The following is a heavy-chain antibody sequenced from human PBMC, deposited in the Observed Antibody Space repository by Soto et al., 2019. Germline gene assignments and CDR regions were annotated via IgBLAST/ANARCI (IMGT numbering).Heavy chain of an antibody. CDR2: ISWNSGSI. J-gene: IGHJ3*02. V-gene: IGHV3-9*01. CDR1: GXTFDDYA. D-gene: IGHD1-26*01. CDR3: AKDESGSYYNAFDI. Sequence: LRLSCSASGXTFDDYAMHWARQAPGKGLEWVSGISWNSGSIGYADSVKGRFTISRDNAKNSLYLQMNSLRAEDTALYYCAKDESGSYYNAFDIWGQGTMVTVS.